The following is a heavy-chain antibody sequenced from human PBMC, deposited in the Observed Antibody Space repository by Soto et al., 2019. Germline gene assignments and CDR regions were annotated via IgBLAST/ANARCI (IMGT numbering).Heavy chain of an antibody. CDR3: ARDLSSPHDFWSGYFIDY. J-gene: IGHJ4*02. CDR2: ISAYNGNT. D-gene: IGHD3-3*01. CDR1: GYTFTSYG. Sequence: ASVKVSCKASGYTFTSYGISWLRQAPGQGLEWMGWISAYNGNTNYAQKLQGRVTMTTDTSTSTAYMELRSLRSDDTAVYYCARDLSSPHDFWSGYFIDYWGQGTLVTVSS. V-gene: IGHV1-18*01.